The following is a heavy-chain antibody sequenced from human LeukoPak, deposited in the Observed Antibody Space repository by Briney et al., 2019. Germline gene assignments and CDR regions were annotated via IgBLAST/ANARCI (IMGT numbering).Heavy chain of an antibody. J-gene: IGHJ4*02. CDR2: ISGSGGST. D-gene: IGHD5-18*01. Sequence: GGSLRLSCAASGFTFSSYGMSWVRQAPGKGLEWVSAISGSGGSTYYAGSVKGRFTISRDNSKNTLYLQMNSLRAEDTAVYYCARDLSGIAGYTYGRGIDYWGQGTLVTVSS. CDR3: ARDLSGIAGYTYGRGIDY. CDR1: GFTFSSYG. V-gene: IGHV3-23*01.